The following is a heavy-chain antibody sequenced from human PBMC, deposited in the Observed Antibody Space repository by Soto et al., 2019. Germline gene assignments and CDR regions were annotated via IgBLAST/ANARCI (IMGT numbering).Heavy chain of an antibody. D-gene: IGHD1-20*01. Sequence: SETLSLTCTVSGGSISSYYWSWIRQPPGKGLEWIGYIYYSGSTNYNPSLKSRVTISVDTSKNQFSLKLSSVTAADTAVYYCASGGIRYYYYMDVWGKGTTVTVSS. V-gene: IGHV4-59*01. CDR2: IYYSGST. J-gene: IGHJ6*03. CDR1: GGSISSYY. CDR3: ASGGIRYYYYMDV.